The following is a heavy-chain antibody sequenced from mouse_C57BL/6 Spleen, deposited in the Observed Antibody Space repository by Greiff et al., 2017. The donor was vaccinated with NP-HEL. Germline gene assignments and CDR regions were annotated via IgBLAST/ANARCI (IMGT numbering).Heavy chain of an antibody. CDR1: GYTFTSYW. J-gene: IGHJ4*01. CDR3: AMGDYGYAMDY. Sequence: QVQLQQPGAELVKPGASVKVSCKASGYTFTSYWMHWVKQRPGQGLEWIGRFHPSDSDTNYNQKLKGKATLTVDKSSSTAYMQLSSLTSEDSAVYYCAMGDYGYAMDYWGQGTSVTVSS. CDR2: FHPSDSDT. D-gene: IGHD2-4*01. V-gene: IGHV1-74*01.